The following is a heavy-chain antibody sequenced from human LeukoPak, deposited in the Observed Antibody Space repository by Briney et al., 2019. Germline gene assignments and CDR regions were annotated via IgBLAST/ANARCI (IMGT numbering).Heavy chain of an antibody. V-gene: IGHV4-31*03. Sequence: SETLSLTFTVSGGSISSGGYYWSWIRQHPGKGLEWIGYIYYSGSTYYNPSLKSRVTISVDTSKNQFSLKLSSVTAADTAVYYCARRGQIDAFDIWGQGTMVTVSS. CDR2: IYYSGST. J-gene: IGHJ3*02. D-gene: IGHD3-10*01. CDR1: GGSISSGGYY. CDR3: ARRGQIDAFDI.